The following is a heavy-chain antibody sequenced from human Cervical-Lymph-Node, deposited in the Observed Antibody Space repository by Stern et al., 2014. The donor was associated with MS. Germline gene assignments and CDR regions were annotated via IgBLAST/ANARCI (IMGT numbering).Heavy chain of an antibody. V-gene: IGHV1-8*01. D-gene: IGHD1/OR15-1a*01. Sequence: VQLLESGAEVKKPGASVKVACKASGYPFTGYDITWVRQATGQGLEWMGWINPNSAATGNAQKFQGRVSMARDTSTDTVYMELNSLASEDTGVYYCARRKTGWTGTTLFDVFDTWGQGTVVTVSS. CDR3: ARRKTGWTGTTLFDVFDT. J-gene: IGHJ3*02. CDR2: INPNSAAT. CDR1: GYPFTGYD.